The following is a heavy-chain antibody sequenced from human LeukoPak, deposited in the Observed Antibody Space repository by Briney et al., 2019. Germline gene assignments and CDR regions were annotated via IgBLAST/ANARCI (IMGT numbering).Heavy chain of an antibody. CDR1: GLKFDDYG. Sequence: GGSLRLSCAASGLKFDDYGMSWVRQAPGKGLEWVCDINWNGAWTGYADSVKGRFTISRDNAKNSLYLQMNSLRAEDTALYYCAGYYYDSSRGFDLWGQGTLVTVSA. CDR2: INWNGAWT. J-gene: IGHJ5*02. D-gene: IGHD3-22*01. V-gene: IGHV3-20*04. CDR3: AGYYYDSSRGFDL.